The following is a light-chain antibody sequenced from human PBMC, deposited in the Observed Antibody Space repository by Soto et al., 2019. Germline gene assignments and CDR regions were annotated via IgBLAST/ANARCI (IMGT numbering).Light chain of an antibody. CDR1: SGHSSYA. V-gene: IGLV4-69*01. Sequence: QLVLTQSTSASASLGASVKLTCTLSSGHSSYAIAWHQQQPEKGPRYLMKVNSDGSHSKGDGIPDRFSGSSSGAERYLTISSLQSEDEADYYCQTWGTGIHVFGTGTKVTVL. CDR3: QTWGTGIHV. J-gene: IGLJ1*01. CDR2: VNSDGSH.